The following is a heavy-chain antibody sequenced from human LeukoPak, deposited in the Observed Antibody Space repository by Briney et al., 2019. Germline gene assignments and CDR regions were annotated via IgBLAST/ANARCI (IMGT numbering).Heavy chain of an antibody. CDR1: GGSISGKY. J-gene: IGHJ3*02. CDR2: IFYTGTA. CDR3: ARDPQWELHAFDI. D-gene: IGHD1-26*01. V-gene: IGHV4-59*12. Sequence: SETLSLTCTVSGGSISGKYWSWIRQSPGEGLQFIGYIFYTGTASYNPSLNSRVSMSVDTSKNQFSLKLSSVTAADTAVYYCARDPQWELHAFDIWGQGTMVTVSS.